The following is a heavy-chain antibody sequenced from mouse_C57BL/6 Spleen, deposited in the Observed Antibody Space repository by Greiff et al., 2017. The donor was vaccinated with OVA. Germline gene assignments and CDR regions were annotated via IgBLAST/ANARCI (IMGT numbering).Heavy chain of an antibody. D-gene: IGHD2-5*01. CDR2: IHPNSGST. CDR3: ARSDSNQPMDY. CDR1: GYTFTSYW. V-gene: IGHV1-64*01. J-gene: IGHJ4*01. Sequence: QVQLQQSGAELVKPGASVKLSCKASGYTFTSYWMHWVKQRPGQGLEWIGMIHPNSGSTNYNEKFKSKATLTVDKSSSTAYMQLSSLTSEDSAVYYCARSDSNQPMDYWGQGTSVTVSS.